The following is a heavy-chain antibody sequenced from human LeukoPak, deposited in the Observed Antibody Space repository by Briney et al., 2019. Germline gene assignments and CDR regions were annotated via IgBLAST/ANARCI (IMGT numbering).Heavy chain of an antibody. J-gene: IGHJ6*02. V-gene: IGHV3-23*01. CDR2: ISGSGGST. Sequence: GGSLRLSCAACGFTFRNFAMSWVRQAPGKGLEWVSAISGSGGSTYYAGSVKGRFTISRDNSKNTLYLQMNSLRAEDTAVYYCAKLGCSRTSCYAADYSSYYGMDVWGQGTTVTVSS. CDR3: AKLGCSRTSCYAADYSSYYGMDV. CDR1: GFTFRNFA. D-gene: IGHD2-2*01.